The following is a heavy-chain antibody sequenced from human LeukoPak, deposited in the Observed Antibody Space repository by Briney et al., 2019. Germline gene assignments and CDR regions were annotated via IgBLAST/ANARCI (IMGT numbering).Heavy chain of an antibody. Sequence: SETLSLTCAVYGGSFSGYYWSWIRQPPGKGLEWIGEINHSGSTNYNPSLKSRVTISVDTSKNQFSLKLSSVTAADTAVYYCARRPPRDRYYDSSGSLDYWGQGTLVTVSS. CDR2: INHSGST. V-gene: IGHV4-34*01. D-gene: IGHD3-22*01. CDR1: GGSFSGYY. J-gene: IGHJ4*02. CDR3: ARRPPRDRYYDSSGSLDY.